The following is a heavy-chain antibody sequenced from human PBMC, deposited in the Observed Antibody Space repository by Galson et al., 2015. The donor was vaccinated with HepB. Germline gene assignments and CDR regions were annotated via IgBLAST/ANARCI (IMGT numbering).Heavy chain of an antibody. CDR3: TSNAPETGNFGN. V-gene: IGHV1-8*01. D-gene: IGHD7-27*01. CDR2: MNPNSGNT. Sequence: SVKVSCKASGYTFTSYDINWVRQATGQGLEWMGWMNPNSGNTGYAQKFQGRVTMTRDTSISTAYMELSSLRSEDTAVYYCTSNAPETGNFGNWGQGTLVTVSS. J-gene: IGHJ4*02. CDR1: GYTFTSYD.